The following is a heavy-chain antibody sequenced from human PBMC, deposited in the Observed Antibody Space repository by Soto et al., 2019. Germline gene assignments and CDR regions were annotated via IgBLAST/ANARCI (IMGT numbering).Heavy chain of an antibody. J-gene: IGHJ6*02. CDR1: GFTFSSYA. Sequence: GGSLRLSCAASGFTFSSYAMSWVRQAPGKGLEWVSAISGSGGSTYYADSVKGRFTISRDNSKNTLYLQMNSLRAEDTAVYYCAKEREYSSSSILDYYYYGMDVWGQGTTVTVSS. D-gene: IGHD6-6*01. V-gene: IGHV3-23*01. CDR2: ISGSGGST. CDR3: AKEREYSSSSILDYYYYGMDV.